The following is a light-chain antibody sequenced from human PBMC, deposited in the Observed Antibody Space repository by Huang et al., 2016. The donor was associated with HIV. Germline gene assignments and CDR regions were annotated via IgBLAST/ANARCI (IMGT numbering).Light chain of an antibody. CDR3: QQYYNLPMYT. V-gene: IGKV1-33*01. J-gene: IGKJ2*01. CDR1: QDISNY. CDR2: DES. Sequence: DIQMTQSPSSLSASVGDRVTITCQASQDISNYLNWYQQKPGKAPKLLIYDESNFETGVPSRFSGSGSGTDFTFTISSLQPEDIATYYCQQYYNLPMYTFGQGTKLEIK.